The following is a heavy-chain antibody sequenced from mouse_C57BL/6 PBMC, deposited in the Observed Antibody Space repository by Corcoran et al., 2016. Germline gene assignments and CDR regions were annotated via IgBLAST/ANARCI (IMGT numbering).Heavy chain of an antibody. Sequence: QVQLKQSGAELVRPGASGKLSCKASGYTFTDYYINGVKQWPGQGLEWIGRIYPGSGNTYYNEKFKGKATLTAEQSSSTAYMQLSSLTSEDSAVYFCARDYDYAMDYWGQGTSVTVSS. J-gene: IGHJ4*01. CDR1: GYTFTDYY. CDR2: IYPGSGNT. D-gene: IGHD2-4*01. CDR3: ARDYDYAMDY. V-gene: IGHV1-76*01.